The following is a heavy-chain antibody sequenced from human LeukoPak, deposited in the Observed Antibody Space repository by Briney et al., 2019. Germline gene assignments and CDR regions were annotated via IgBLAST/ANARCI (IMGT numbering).Heavy chain of an antibody. D-gene: IGHD2-2*01. Sequence: ASVKVSCKASGYTFTSYGISWVRQAPGQGLEWMGWISAYNGNTNYAPKLQGRVTMTTDTSTSTAYMELRSLRSDDTAVYYCARGGYCSSTSCPYYYYGMDVWGQGTTVTVSS. CDR1: GYTFTSYG. CDR3: ARGGYCSSTSCPYYYYGMDV. CDR2: ISAYNGNT. J-gene: IGHJ6*02. V-gene: IGHV1-18*01.